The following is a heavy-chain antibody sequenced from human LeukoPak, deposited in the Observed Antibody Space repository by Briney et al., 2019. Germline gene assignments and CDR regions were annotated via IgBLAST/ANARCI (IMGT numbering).Heavy chain of an antibody. V-gene: IGHV4-59*01. Sequence: SETLSLTCTVSGGSISSYYWSWIRQPPGKGLEWIGYVYFSGSTNYNPSLKGRVTMSVDTPKNQFSLKLSSVTAADTAVYYCARWFGRFLDHWGQGTLVTVSS. D-gene: IGHD3-10*01. J-gene: IGHJ4*02. CDR2: VYFSGST. CDR1: GGSISSYY. CDR3: ARWFGRFLDH.